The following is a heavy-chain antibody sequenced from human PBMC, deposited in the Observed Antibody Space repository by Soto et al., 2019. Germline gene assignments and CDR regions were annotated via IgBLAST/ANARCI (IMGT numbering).Heavy chain of an antibody. CDR1: GYTFTGYY. D-gene: IGHD6-6*01. CDR2: INPNSGGT. Sequence: GASVKVSCKASGYTFTGYYMHWVRQAPGQGLEWMGWINPNSGGTNYAQKFQGWVTMTRDTSISTAYMELSRLRSDDTAVYYCARDRYSSSGYIDYWGQGTLVTVSP. J-gene: IGHJ4*02. CDR3: ARDRYSSSGYIDY. V-gene: IGHV1-2*04.